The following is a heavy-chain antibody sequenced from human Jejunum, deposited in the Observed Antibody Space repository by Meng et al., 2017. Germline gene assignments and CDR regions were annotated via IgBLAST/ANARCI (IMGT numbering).Heavy chain of an antibody. CDR1: GFTFSGSS. Sequence: GESLKISCAASGFTFSGSSMSWVRQAPGKGLEWVSVITGSGSNTDYADSVKGRFTISRDDSKNTLFLQMNSLRGEDTAVYYCARLVKSWGQGTLVTVSS. CDR3: ARLVKS. D-gene: IGHD2-21*01. J-gene: IGHJ4*02. V-gene: IGHV3-23*01. CDR2: ITGSGSNT.